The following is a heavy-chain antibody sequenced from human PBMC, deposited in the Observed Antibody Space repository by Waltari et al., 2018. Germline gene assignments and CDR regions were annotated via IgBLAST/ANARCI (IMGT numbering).Heavy chain of an antibody. CDR1: GGSISSGSYY. V-gene: IGHV4-61*02. CDR3: ARLEWLSYFDY. CDR2: IYTSGST. D-gene: IGHD3-3*01. Sequence: QVQLQESGPGLVKPSQTLSLTCTVSGGSISSGSYYWSWIRQPAGKGLEWIGRIYTSGSTKDNPSLKSRVTISVDTSKNQFSLKLSAVTAADTAVYYGARLEWLSYFDYWGQGTLVTVSS. J-gene: IGHJ4*02.